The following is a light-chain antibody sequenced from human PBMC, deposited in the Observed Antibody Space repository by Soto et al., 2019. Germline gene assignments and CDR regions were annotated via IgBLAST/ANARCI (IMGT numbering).Light chain of an antibody. J-gene: IGKJ4*01. CDR3: QQYKNWPT. V-gene: IGKV3-15*01. Sequence: EIVMTHSPATLSVSPGDRATLSCRASQSVSSNLAWYQQKPGQAPRLLIYGASTRATDIPARFSGSGSGTEFTLTIGSLLSEDFAFYYCQQYKNWPTFGGGTKVDIK. CDR1: QSVSSN. CDR2: GAS.